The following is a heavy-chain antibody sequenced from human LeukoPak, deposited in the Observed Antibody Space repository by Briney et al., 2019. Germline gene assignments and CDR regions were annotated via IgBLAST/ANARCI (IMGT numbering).Heavy chain of an antibody. D-gene: IGHD3-22*01. V-gene: IGHV4-4*07. CDR2: IYTSGST. CDR3: AIYDSSGAYFQH. J-gene: IGHJ1*01. CDR1: DGSISSYY. Sequence: SETLSPTCTVSDGSISSYYWTWIRQPAGKGLEWIGRIYTSGSTDFNPSLKSRVTMSVDTSKNQFSLKLTSVTAADTAVYFCAIYDSSGAYFQHWGQGTLVTVSS.